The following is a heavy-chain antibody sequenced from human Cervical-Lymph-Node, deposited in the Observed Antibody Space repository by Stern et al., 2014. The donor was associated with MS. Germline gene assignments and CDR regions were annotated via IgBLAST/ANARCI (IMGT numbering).Heavy chain of an antibody. Sequence: EVQLVESGAEVKKPGESLKISCKGSGYTFTNNWIAWVRQMPGKGLEWMGIIYPDDSDIRYSPSLQGQVTISADKSISTAYLQWSGLKAADSAVYYCARHPPRRKWDDPNYGMDVWGQGTTVTVSS. CDR3: ARHPPRRKWDDPNYGMDV. CDR2: IYPDDSDI. D-gene: IGHD1-1*01. CDR1: GYTFTNNW. J-gene: IGHJ6*02. V-gene: IGHV5-51*01.